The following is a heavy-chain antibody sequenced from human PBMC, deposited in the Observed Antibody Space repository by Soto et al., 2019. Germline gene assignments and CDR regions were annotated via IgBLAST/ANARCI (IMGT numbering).Heavy chain of an antibody. CDR2: ISGSGGST. J-gene: IGHJ4*02. D-gene: IGHD3-10*01. Sequence: GGSLRLSCAASGFTFSSYAMSWVRQAPGKGLEWVSAISGSGGSTYYADSVKGRFTISRDNSKNTLYLQMNSLRAEDTAVYYCAKDPSYYYGSGRSSGGDYWGQGTLVTVSS. V-gene: IGHV3-23*01. CDR1: GFTFSSYA. CDR3: AKDPSYYYGSGRSSGGDY.